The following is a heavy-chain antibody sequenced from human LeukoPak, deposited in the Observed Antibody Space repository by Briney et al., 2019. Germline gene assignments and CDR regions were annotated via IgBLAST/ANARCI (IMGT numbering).Heavy chain of an antibody. V-gene: IGHV1-8*01. CDR2: MNPNSGNT. CDR3: ARVPNDFWSGYLNWFDP. Sequence: ASVKVSCKASGYTFTSYDINWVRQATGQGLEWMGWMNPNSGNTGYAQKFQGRVTMTRNTSISTAYMELSSLRSEDTAVYYCARVPNDFWSGYLNWFDPWGQGTLVTVSS. CDR1: GYTFTSYD. J-gene: IGHJ5*02. D-gene: IGHD3-3*01.